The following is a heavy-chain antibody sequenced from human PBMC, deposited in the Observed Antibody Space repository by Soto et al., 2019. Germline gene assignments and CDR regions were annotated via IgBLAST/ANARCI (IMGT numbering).Heavy chain of an antibody. CDR3: ARESAVAAGFDL. J-gene: IGHJ4*02. Sequence: PGGSLRLSCAASGFTVSSNYMSWVRQAPGKGLEWVSIIYSGGSTYDADSVKGRFTISRDNSKNTLYLQMNSLRAEDTAVYYCARESAVAAGFDLWGQGTLVTVSS. D-gene: IGHD6-13*01. V-gene: IGHV3-53*01. CDR2: IYSGGST. CDR1: GFTVSSNY.